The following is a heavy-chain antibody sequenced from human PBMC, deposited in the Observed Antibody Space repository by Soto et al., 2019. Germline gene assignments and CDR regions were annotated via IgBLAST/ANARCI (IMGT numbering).Heavy chain of an antibody. CDR2: INPNSGGT. CDR3: ARQDRIVGAKGGEDY. D-gene: IGHD1-26*01. CDR1: GYTFTGYY. V-gene: IGHV1-2*02. Sequence: ASVKVSCKASGYTFTGYYMHWVRQAPGQGLEWMGWINPNSGGTNHAQKFQGRVTMTRDTSISTAYMELSRLRSDDTAVYYCARQDRIVGAKGGEDYWGQGTLVTVSS. J-gene: IGHJ4*02.